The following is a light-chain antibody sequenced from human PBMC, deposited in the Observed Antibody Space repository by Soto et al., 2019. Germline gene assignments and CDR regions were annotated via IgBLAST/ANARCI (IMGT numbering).Light chain of an antibody. CDR3: QQYGSSPDT. Sequence: EIVLTQSPDTLSLSPGERATLSCRACQSVSSSYLAWYQQKPGQAPRLLIYGASSRATGIPDRFSGSGSGTDFTLTISRLEREDFAVYYCQQYGSSPDTFGQGTKLEI. V-gene: IGKV3-20*01. CDR1: QSVSSSY. CDR2: GAS. J-gene: IGKJ2*01.